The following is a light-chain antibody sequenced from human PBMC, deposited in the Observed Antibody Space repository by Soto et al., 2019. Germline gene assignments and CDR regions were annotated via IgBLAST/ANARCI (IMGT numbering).Light chain of an antibody. CDR3: QQANSFPHT. CDR1: QGISGW. CDR2: AAS. V-gene: IGKV1-12*01. Sequence: DIQMTQSPSSVSASVGDGVTITCRASQGISGWLAWYQQTPGKAPKFLIYAASTLQSGVPSRFSGSGSGTDFTLTISSLQPEDFATYYCQQANSFPHTFGQGTRLEIK. J-gene: IGKJ5*01.